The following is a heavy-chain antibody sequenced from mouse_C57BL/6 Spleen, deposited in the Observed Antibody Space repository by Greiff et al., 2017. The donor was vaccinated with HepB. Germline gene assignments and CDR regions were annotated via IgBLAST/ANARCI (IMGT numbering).Heavy chain of an antibody. D-gene: IGHD2-3*01. Sequence: VQLVESGGGLVKPGGSLKLSCAASGFTFSDYGMHWVRQAPEKGLEWVAYISSGSSTIYYADTVKGRFTISRDNAKNTLFLQMTSLRSEDTAMYYCARGGYYDYYAMDYWGQGTSVTVSS. V-gene: IGHV5-17*01. CDR3: ARGGYYDYYAMDY. CDR2: ISSGSSTI. CDR1: GFTFSDYG. J-gene: IGHJ4*01.